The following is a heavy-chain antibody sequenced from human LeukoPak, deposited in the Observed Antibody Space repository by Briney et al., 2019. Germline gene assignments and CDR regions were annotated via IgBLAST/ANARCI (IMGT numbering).Heavy chain of an antibody. CDR3: ARGNGYPFDY. CDR1: GDSLSSNSAT. Sequence: SQTLPLTCAISGDSLSSNSATWNWVRQSPSRGLEWLVRTDYRSKWYNDYAVDVKGRVTINPDASKKQFSLQLNSVTPEDTDMYYCARGNGYPFDYWGQGTLVTVSS. V-gene: IGHV6-1*01. D-gene: IGHD3-16*01. J-gene: IGHJ4*02. CDR2: TDYRSKWYN.